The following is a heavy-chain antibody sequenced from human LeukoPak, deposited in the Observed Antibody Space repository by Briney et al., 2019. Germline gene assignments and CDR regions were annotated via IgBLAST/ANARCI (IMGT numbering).Heavy chain of an antibody. Sequence: SETLSLTCAVYGGSFSGYYWSWIRQPPGKGLEWIGEINHSGSTNYNPSLKSRVTISVDTSKNQFSLKLSSVTAADTAVYYLAKKKKSGCNNNSCLLDLFDPWGQGTLVTVSS. CDR1: GGSFSGYY. J-gene: IGHJ5*02. V-gene: IGHV4-34*01. CDR3: AKKKKSGCNNNSCLLDLFDP. D-gene: IGHD2-2*01. CDR2: INHSGST.